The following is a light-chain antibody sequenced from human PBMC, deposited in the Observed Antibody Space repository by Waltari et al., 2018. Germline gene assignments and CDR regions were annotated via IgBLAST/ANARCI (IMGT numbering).Light chain of an antibody. Sequence: EIVLTQSPGTVSLSPGERATLSCRASQSVPKNYLGWFQQKPGQAPRLLIYDVSNGAAGIPDRFSGSVSGTDFTLTLSRLEPEDFAVYYCQQYATSPITFGQGTRLEIK. CDR2: DVS. CDR3: QQYATSPIT. CDR1: QSVPKNY. V-gene: IGKV3-20*01. J-gene: IGKJ5*01.